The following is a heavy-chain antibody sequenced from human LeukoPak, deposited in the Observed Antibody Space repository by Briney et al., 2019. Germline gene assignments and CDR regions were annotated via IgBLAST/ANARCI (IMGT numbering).Heavy chain of an antibody. CDR1: GGSFSGYY. V-gene: IGHV4-31*11. D-gene: IGHD2-2*01. CDR2: IYYSGST. Sequence: PSETLSLTCAVYGGSFSGYYWSWIRQHPGKGLEWIGYIYYSGSTYYNPSLKSRVTISVDTSKNQFSLKLSSVTAADTAVYYCARVDIVVVPAAISGWFDPWGLGTLVTVSS. CDR3: ARVDIVVVPAAISGWFDP. J-gene: IGHJ5*02.